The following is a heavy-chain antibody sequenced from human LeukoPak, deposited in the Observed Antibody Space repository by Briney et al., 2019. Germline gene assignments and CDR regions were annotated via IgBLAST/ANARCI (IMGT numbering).Heavy chain of an antibody. J-gene: IGHJ4*02. CDR1: GGSISSYY. CDR2: ICYTGST. D-gene: IGHD6-6*01. Sequence: PSETLSLTCTDPGGSISSYYSSWIRQPPGKGLEWIGYICYTGSTNYNPSLKSRATISVDTSKNQFSLKLSYVNAADTAVYYCARYISSGLDYWGQGTLVTVSS. V-gene: IGHV4-59*08. CDR3: ARYISSGLDY.